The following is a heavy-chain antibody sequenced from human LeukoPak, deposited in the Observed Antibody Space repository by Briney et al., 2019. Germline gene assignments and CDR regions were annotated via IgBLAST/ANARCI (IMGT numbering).Heavy chain of an antibody. CDR2: ISGSGGST. D-gene: IGHD1-26*01. CDR1: GFTFSSYA. Sequence: PGGSLRLSCAASGFTFSSYAMSWVRQAPGKGLEWVSAISGSGGSTYYADSVKGRFTISRDNSKNTLYLQMNSLRAEDTAVYYCAKDSSNRGIVGALTIDYWGQGTLVTVSS. CDR3: AKDSSNRGIVGALTIDY. V-gene: IGHV3-23*01. J-gene: IGHJ4*02.